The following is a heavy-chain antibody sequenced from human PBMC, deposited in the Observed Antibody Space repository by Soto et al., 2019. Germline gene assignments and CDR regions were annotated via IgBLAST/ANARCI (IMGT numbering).Heavy chain of an antibody. CDR2: IVPLFGTT. J-gene: IGHJ4*02. V-gene: IGHV1-69*12. Sequence: QVQLVQSGAEVKKPGSSVKVSCKTSGRPFSSNAISWVRQAPGQGPEWMGGIVPLFGTTNYAQTFQGRVTITADESTSTVYMELSSLRSEATAVYYCARDRDGWYYFVSWGQGTLVTVSS. CDR3: ARDRDGWYYFVS. D-gene: IGHD6-19*01. CDR1: GRPFSSNA.